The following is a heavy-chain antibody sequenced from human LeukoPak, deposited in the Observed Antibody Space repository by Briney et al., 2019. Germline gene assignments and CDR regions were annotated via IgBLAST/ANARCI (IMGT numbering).Heavy chain of an antibody. Sequence: ASVKVSCKASGYTFTAYLMHWVRQAPGQGLEWMGWINPNSGGTRYAQKFQGRVTMTRDTSISTAYMELSGLTSDDTAVYFCTRDSDSFDYWGQGALVTVSS. CDR1: GYTFTAYL. CDR2: INPNSGGT. CDR3: TRDSDSFDY. V-gene: IGHV1-2*02. J-gene: IGHJ4*02.